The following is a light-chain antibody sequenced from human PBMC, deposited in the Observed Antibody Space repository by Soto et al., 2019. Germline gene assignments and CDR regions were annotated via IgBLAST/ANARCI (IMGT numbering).Light chain of an antibody. CDR1: QSVSSSY. CDR3: QKYGSSLT. CDR2: DAS. J-gene: IGKJ4*01. V-gene: IGKV3-20*01. Sequence: EIVLTQSPGTLSLSPGERATLSCRASQSVSSSYLAWYQQKPGQAPRLLIYDASSRATGIPDRFSGSGSATDFTLTISRLEPEDFAVYYCQKYGSSLTFVGRTKVDTK.